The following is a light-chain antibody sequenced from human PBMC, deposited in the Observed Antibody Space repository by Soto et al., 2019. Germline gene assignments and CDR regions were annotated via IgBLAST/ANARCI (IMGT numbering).Light chain of an antibody. Sequence: QSVLTQPPSVSGAPGQRVTISCTGSSSNIGAGYDVHWYQQLPGTAPKLLIYGNYNRPSGVPDRFSGSKSGTSASLAITGLQAEDEAGYYCQSYDSSLRGSYVFGTGTKLTVL. J-gene: IGLJ1*01. V-gene: IGLV1-40*01. CDR1: SSNIGAGYD. CDR3: QSYDSSLRGSYV. CDR2: GNY.